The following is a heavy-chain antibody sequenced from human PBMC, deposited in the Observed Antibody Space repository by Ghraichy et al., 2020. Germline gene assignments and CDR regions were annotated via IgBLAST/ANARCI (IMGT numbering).Heavy chain of an antibody. CDR3: AREAPVTNPYYGMDL. Sequence: GGSLRLSCGASGFSFRTYIMTWVRQAPGKGLEWVASIRTSGTDTYFADSVKGRFTISRDNAGNSLYLQMDSLRAEDTAVYYCAREAPVTNPYYGMDLWGQGTTVSVSS. J-gene: IGHJ6*02. CDR1: GFSFRTYI. CDR2: IRTSGTDT. V-gene: IGHV3-21*06. D-gene: IGHD2-21*02.